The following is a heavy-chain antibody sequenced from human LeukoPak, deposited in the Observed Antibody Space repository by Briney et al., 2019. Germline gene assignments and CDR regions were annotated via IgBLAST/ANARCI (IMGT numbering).Heavy chain of an antibody. J-gene: IGHJ4*02. D-gene: IGHD2-15*01. Sequence: GGSLRLSCAASGFTFSSYAINWVRQAPGEGLEWVSGVSGSGFTTHHADSVKGRFTISRDNFKNTLYLQMNSLRADDTAVYYCARDMRNGAGIFLDYWGRGTLVTVSS. CDR2: VSGSGFTT. CDR1: GFTFSSYA. CDR3: ARDMRNGAGIFLDY. V-gene: IGHV3-23*01.